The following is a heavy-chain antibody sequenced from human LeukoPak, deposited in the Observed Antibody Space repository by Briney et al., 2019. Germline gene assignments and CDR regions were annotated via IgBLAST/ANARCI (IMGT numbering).Heavy chain of an antibody. Sequence: TSETLSLTCAVSGYSISSGYYWGWIRQPPGKGLEWIGSIYHSGSTYYNPSLKSRVTISVDTSTNQFSLKLSSVTAADTAVYYCAKSVDIDWFDPWGQGTLVTVSS. CDR1: GYSISSGYY. D-gene: IGHD2-2*03. V-gene: IGHV4-38-2*01. CDR3: AKSVDIDWFDP. J-gene: IGHJ5*02. CDR2: IYHSGST.